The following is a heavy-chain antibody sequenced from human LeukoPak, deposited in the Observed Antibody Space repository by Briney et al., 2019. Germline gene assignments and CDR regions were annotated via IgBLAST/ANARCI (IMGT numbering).Heavy chain of an antibody. D-gene: IGHD3-22*01. CDR3: ARDRHYYDSSGS. CDR1: GGTFSSYA. V-gene: IGHV1-69*01. J-gene: IGHJ5*02. CDR2: IIPIFGTA. Sequence: GSSVKVCCKASGGTFSSYAISWVRQAPGQGLEWMGGIIPIFGTANYAQKFQGRVTITADESTSTAYMELSSLRSEDTAVYYCARDRHYYDSSGSWGQGTLVTVSS.